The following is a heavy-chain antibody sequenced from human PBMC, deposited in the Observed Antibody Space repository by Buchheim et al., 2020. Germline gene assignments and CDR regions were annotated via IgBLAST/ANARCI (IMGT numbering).Heavy chain of an antibody. CDR1: GFTFSSYG. CDR2: ISYDGSNK. D-gene: IGHD2-15*01. Sequence: QVQLVESGGGVVQPGRSLRLSCAASGFTFSSYGMHWVRQAPGKGLEWVAVISYDGSNKYYADSVKGRFTISRDNSKNTLYRQMNSLRAEDTAVYYCAKVGYCSGGSCYWADYWGQGTL. J-gene: IGHJ4*02. CDR3: AKVGYCSGGSCYWADY. V-gene: IGHV3-30*18.